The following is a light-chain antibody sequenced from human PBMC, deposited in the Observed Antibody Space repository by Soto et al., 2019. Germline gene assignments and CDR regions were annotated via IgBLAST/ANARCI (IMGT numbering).Light chain of an antibody. Sequence: QSVLTQSPSASASLGASVKLTCTLSSGYSSYAIAWHQQQPGKGPRYLMKLNSDGSHKKGDGIPDRFSGSTSGAERYLTISSLQSEDEADYYCQTWSTGIVLFGGGT. CDR2: LNSDGSH. J-gene: IGLJ2*01. CDR3: QTWSTGIVL. V-gene: IGLV4-69*01. CDR1: SGYSSYA.